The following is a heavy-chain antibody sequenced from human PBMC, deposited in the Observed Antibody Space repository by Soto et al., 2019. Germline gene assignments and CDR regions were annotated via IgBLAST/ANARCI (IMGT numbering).Heavy chain of an antibody. CDR1: GTSISSYY. CDR2: IHYSGTT. V-gene: IGHV4-59*01. Sequence: SETLSLTCTVSGTSISSYYWSWIRQPPGKGLEWIANIHYSGTTNYNPSLASRVTLSVDTSKNQFSLKMTSVTAADRDMYFCARSNSYDIDYWGRGTLVTVSS. CDR3: ARSNSYDIDY. D-gene: IGHD2-8*01. J-gene: IGHJ4*02.